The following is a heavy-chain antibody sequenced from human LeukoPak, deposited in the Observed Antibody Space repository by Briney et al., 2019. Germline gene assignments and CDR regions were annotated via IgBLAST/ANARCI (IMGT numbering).Heavy chain of an antibody. CDR3: ASITIFGVVIDY. CDR2: INHSGST. V-gene: IGHV4-34*01. Sequence: WIGEINHSGSTNYNPSLKSRVTISVDTSKNQFSLKLSSVTAADTAVYYCASITIFGVVIDYWGQGTLVTVSS. D-gene: IGHD3-3*01. J-gene: IGHJ4*02.